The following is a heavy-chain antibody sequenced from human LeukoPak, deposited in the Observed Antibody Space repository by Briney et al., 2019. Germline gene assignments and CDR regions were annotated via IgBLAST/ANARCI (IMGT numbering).Heavy chain of an antibody. J-gene: IGHJ6*03. CDR3: ARLTYSDSSQLYYCYYYLDV. CDR1: GVSISNYY. D-gene: IGHD6-6*01. CDR2: IYSSGKT. Sequence: SETLSLTCTVSGVSISNYYWTWIRQPAGKGLEWIGRIYSSGKTNYNPSLKSRVTVSVDTSNNQFSLRLSSVTAADTAVYFCARLTYSDSSQLYYCYYYLDVWGKGTTVTVSS. V-gene: IGHV4-4*07.